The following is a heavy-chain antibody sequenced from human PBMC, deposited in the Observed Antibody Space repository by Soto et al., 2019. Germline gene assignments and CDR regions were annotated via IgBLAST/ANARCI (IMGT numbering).Heavy chain of an antibody. V-gene: IGHV3-30-3*01. CDR1: GFPFCSYA. Sequence: PGGSPRLSCAASGFPFCSYAMHWVRQAPGKGLEWVAVISYDGSNKYYADSVKGRFTISRDNSKNTLYLQMNSLRAEDTAVYYCARDPAIVAPTFINWFDPWGQGTLVTVSS. CDR2: ISYDGSNK. D-gene: IGHD6-6*01. CDR3: ARDPAIVAPTFINWFDP. J-gene: IGHJ5*02.